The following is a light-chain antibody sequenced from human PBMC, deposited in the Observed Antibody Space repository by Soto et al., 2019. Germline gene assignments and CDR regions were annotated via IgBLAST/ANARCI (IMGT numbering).Light chain of an antibody. CDR1: SSNIGASYE. CDR2: GNN. J-gene: IGLJ1*01. CDR3: QSYNSTLSGYV. Sequence: QSVLTQPPSVSGAPGQRVTISCTGSSSNIGASYEVHWYQQLPGRAPKLLIYGNNNRPSGVPDRFSGSKSGTSGSLAITGLQAEYEANYYCQSYNSTLSGYVFGTGTKVT. V-gene: IGLV1-40*01.